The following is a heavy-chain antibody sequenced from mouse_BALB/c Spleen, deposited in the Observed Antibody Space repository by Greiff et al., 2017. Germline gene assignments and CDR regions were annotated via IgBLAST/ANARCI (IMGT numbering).Heavy chain of an antibody. CDR3: ARGRNQLRRFAY. Sequence: VQLVESGPGLVAPSQSLSITCTVSGFSFTSYGVHWVRQTPGQGLEWLGVIWPGGSTTYNSALMSRLSIIKDNSKSQVFLKMNSLQTDDTAMYCCARGRNQLRRFAYWGQGTLVTVSA. CDR1: GFSFTSYG. V-gene: IGHV2-9*02. J-gene: IGHJ3*01. CDR2: IWPGGST. D-gene: IGHD1-2*01.